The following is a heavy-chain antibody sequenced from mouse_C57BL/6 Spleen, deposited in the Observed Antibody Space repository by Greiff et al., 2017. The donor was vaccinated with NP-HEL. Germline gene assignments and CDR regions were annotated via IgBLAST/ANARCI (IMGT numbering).Heavy chain of an antibody. CDR1: GYAFSSSW. CDR2: IYPGDGDT. J-gene: IGHJ4*01. Sequence: VNLVESGPELVKPGASVKISCKASGYAFSSSWMNWVKQRPGKGLEWIGRIYPGDGDTNYNGKFKGKATLTADKSSSTAYMQLSSLTSEDSAVYFCARSVTTVNAMDYWGQGTSVTVSS. V-gene: IGHV1-82*01. D-gene: IGHD1-1*01. CDR3: ARSVTTVNAMDY.